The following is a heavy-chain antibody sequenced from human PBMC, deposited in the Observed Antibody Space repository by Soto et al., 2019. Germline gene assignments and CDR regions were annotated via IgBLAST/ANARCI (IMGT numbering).Heavy chain of an antibody. CDR3: ARDYGTLTSGSTRLDP. J-gene: IGHJ5*02. CDR1: GYTFTTYA. V-gene: IGHV1-3*01. D-gene: IGHD5-12*01. Sequence: GASVKVSCKASGYTFTTYAIHWVRQAPGQRLEWMGFFSAGTGNRRYSQKFQGRVTITADTPASTAYMELSSLRSEDTAVYYCARDYGTLTSGSTRLDPWGQGTLVTVSS. CDR2: FSAGTGNR.